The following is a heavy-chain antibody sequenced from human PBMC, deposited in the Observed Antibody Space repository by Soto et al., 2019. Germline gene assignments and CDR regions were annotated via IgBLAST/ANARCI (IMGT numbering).Heavy chain of an antibody. CDR3: ARHSSGWYYFDY. CDR2: IYYSGST. V-gene: IGHV4-39*01. D-gene: IGHD6-19*01. J-gene: IGHJ4*02. CDR1: GGSISSSSYY. Sequence: PSETLSLTCTVSGGSISSSSYYWGWIRQPPGKGLEWIGSIYYSGSTYYNPSLKSRVTISVDTSKNQFSLKLSSVTAADTAVYYCARHSSGWYYFDYWGQGTLVTVSS.